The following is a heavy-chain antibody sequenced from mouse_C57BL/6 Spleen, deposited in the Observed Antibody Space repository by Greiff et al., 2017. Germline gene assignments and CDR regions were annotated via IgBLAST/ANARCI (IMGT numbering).Heavy chain of an antibody. D-gene: IGHD3-2*02. CDR2: IDPSDSYT. CDR3: ARGAQARGDY. Sequence: QVQLQQPGAELVMPGASVKLSCKASGYTFTSYWMHWVKQRPGQGLEWIGEIDPSDSYTNYNQKFKGKSTFTVDKSSSTAYMQLSSLTSEDSAVYYCARGAQARGDYWGQGTSVTVSS. CDR1: GYTFTSYW. V-gene: IGHV1-69*01. J-gene: IGHJ4*01.